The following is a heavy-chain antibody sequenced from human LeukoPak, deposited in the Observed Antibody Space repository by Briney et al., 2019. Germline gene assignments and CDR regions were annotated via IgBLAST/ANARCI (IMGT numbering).Heavy chain of an antibody. CDR2: ISWNSGSI. V-gene: IGHV3-9*03. D-gene: IGHD4-23*01. CDR3: AKGPWTTVDDNWFDP. Sequence: GRSLRLSCAASGFTFDDYAMHWVRQAPGKGLEWVSGISWNSGSIGYADSVKGRFTISRDNAKNSLYLQMNSLRAEDMALYYCAKGPWTTVDDNWFDPWGQGTLVTVSS. CDR1: GFTFDDYA. J-gene: IGHJ5*02.